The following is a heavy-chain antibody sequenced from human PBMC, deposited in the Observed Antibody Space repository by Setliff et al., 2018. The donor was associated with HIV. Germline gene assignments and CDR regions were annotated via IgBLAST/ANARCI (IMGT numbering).Heavy chain of an antibody. D-gene: IGHD2-15*01. CDR2: INPSGNT. Sequence: SETLSLTCAVYGGSFGAYYWTWIRQPPGKGLEWIGEINPSGNTKYNPSLKSRVTISIDTSKKQFSLNVRSVTAADTAVYYCAAATTLLSPRAWGQGTLVTVSS. CDR1: GGSFGAYY. J-gene: IGHJ5*02. V-gene: IGHV4-34*01. CDR3: AAATTLLSPRA.